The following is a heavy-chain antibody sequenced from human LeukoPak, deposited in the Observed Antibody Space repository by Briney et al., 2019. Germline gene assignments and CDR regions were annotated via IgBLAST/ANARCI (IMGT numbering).Heavy chain of an antibody. CDR2: IYYSGST. V-gene: IGHV4-59*08. CDR1: GGSISSYY. CDR3: ARHHDAFDI. J-gene: IGHJ3*02. Sequence: SETLSLTCTVPGGSISSYYWSWIRQPPGKGLEWIGYIYYSGSTNYNPSLKSRVTISVDTSKNQFSLKLSSVTAADTAVYYCARHHDAFDIWGQGTMVTVSS.